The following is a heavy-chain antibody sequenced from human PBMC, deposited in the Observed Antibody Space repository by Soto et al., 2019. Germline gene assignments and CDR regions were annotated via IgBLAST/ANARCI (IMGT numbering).Heavy chain of an antibody. CDR2: ISAYNGNT. Sequence: ASVKVSCKASGYTFTSYGISWVRQAPGQGLEWMGWISAYNGNTNYAQKLQGRVTMTTDTSTSTAYMELRSLRSDDTAVYYCARVDYGDYPYYYYYMDVWGKGTTVTVSS. CDR1: GYTFTSYG. V-gene: IGHV1-18*01. J-gene: IGHJ6*03. D-gene: IGHD4-17*01. CDR3: ARVDYGDYPYYYYYMDV.